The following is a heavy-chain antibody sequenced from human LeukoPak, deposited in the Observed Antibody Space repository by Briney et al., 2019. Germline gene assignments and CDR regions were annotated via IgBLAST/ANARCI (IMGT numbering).Heavy chain of an antibody. Sequence: LPGGSLRLSCAASGFTFSTYWMHWVRQAPGMGLVWVPRIDSDGSGASYADSVKGRFTISRDNAKNTLYLQMNSLRAEDTAVYYCARIGPSGSGSYFFLDPWGQGTLVTVSS. J-gene: IGHJ5*02. CDR2: IDSDGSGA. D-gene: IGHD3-10*01. V-gene: IGHV3-74*01. CDR3: ARIGPSGSGSYFFLDP. CDR1: GFTFSTYW.